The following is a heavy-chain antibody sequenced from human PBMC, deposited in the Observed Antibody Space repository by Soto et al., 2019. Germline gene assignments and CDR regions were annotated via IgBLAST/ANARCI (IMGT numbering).Heavy chain of an antibody. J-gene: IGHJ3*01. V-gene: IGHV4-59*12. Sequence: SETLSLTCTVSGGSISSYYWSWIRQPPGKGLEWIGYIYDSGRTNYNPSLKSRVTISVDTSKNQFSLKLSSVTAADTAVYYCARGYGVAVAGTWGQGTRVTVSS. CDR3: ARGYGVAVAGT. CDR2: IYDSGRT. CDR1: GGSISSYY. D-gene: IGHD6-19*01.